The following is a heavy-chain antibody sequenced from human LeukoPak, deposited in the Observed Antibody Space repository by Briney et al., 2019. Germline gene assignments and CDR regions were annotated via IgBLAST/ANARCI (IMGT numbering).Heavy chain of an antibody. Sequence: PSETLSLTCTVSGGSISSSSSYWGWIRQPPGKGLEWIGNIYYSGSTYYNPSLKSRVTISVDTSRNQFSLKLSSVTAADTAVYYCARLGGTSDAFDIWGQGTMVAVSS. V-gene: IGHV4-39*01. D-gene: IGHD1-26*01. CDR1: GGSISSSSSY. CDR2: IYYSGST. J-gene: IGHJ3*02. CDR3: ARLGGTSDAFDI.